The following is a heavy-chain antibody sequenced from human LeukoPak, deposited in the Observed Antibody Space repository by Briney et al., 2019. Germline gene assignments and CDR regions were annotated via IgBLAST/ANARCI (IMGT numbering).Heavy chain of an antibody. CDR3: AREPPSTGYYDY. Sequence: ASVKVSCKASGYTFTSYYIHWVRHAPGQGLEWMGIINPSGGSTSYAQKFEGRVTMTRDMSTSTVFMELSSLRSEDTAVYFCAREPPSTGYYDYWGQGTLVTVSS. CDR1: GYTFTSYY. D-gene: IGHD1-1*01. J-gene: IGHJ4*02. V-gene: IGHV1-46*01. CDR2: INPSGGST.